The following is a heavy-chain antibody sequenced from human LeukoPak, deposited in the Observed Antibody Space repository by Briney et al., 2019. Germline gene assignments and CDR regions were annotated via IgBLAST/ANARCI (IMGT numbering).Heavy chain of an antibody. V-gene: IGHV4-59*01. CDR3: ARESRDAYGPYFDY. Sequence: SETLSLTCTVSGGSICPYYWSWLRQPPGKGLEWIGYIYYTGSTNYSPSLQRRVTISVDTSKNQFSLKLRSVNAADTAVYFCARESRDAYGPYFDYWGQGTLVTVSS. D-gene: IGHD5-24*01. J-gene: IGHJ4*02. CDR2: IYYTGST. CDR1: GGSICPYY.